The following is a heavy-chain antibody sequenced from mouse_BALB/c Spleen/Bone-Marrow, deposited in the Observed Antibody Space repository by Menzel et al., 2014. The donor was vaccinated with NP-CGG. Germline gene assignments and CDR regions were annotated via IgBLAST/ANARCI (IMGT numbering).Heavy chain of an antibody. Sequence: VQLQQSGAELVKPGASVKLSCTASGFNIKDTYMHWVKQRPVQGLEWIGRIDPANGNTKYDPKFQGKATITADTSSNTAYLQLSSLTSEDTAVYYCARYRLGTYFDYWGQGTTLTVSS. CDR2: IDPANGNT. J-gene: IGHJ2*01. CDR3: ARYRLGTYFDY. CDR1: GFNIKDTY. D-gene: IGHD2-14*01. V-gene: IGHV14-3*02.